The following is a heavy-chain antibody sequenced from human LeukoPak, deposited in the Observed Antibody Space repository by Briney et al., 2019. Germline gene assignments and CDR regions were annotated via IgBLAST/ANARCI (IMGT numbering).Heavy chain of an antibody. CDR1: GYTFTSYA. CDR2: INTNTGNP. V-gene: IGHV7-4-1*02. D-gene: IGHD6-13*01. CDR3: ARVVAAAGKILDY. J-gene: IGHJ4*02. Sequence: ASVKVSCKASGYTFTSYAMNGVRQAAGQGLEWMGWINTNTGNPTYAQGFTGRFVFSLDTSVSTAYLQISSLKAEDTAVYYCARVVAAAGKILDYWGQGTLVTVSS.